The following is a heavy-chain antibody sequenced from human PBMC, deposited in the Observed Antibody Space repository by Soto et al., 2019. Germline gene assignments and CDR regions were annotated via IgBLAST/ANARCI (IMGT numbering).Heavy chain of an antibody. V-gene: IGHV1-8*01. Sequence: VKVSCKASGYTFTTYDISWVVQSTGQGLEWMGWMNPNSGNTGYAQKFQGRVTMTRNTSISTAYMELSSLRSEDTAVYYCARLYYHYYYGMDVWGQGTTVTVSS. CDR1: GYTFTTYD. CDR2: MNPNSGNT. D-gene: IGHD3-16*01. J-gene: IGHJ6*02. CDR3: ARLYYHYYYGMDV.